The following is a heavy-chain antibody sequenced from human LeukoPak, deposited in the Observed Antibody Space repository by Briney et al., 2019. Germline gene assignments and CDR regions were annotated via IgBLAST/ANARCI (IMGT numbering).Heavy chain of an antibody. J-gene: IGHJ6*03. D-gene: IGHD3-16*01. CDR3: AREQGGYYYMDV. Sequence: ASVKVSCKASGGTFSSYAISWVRQAPGQGLEWMGGIIPIFGTANYAQKFQGRVTITADESTSTAYMELSSLRSEDTAVYYCAREQGGYYYMDVWGKGTTVTISS. CDR1: GGTFSSYA. V-gene: IGHV1-69*13. CDR2: IIPIFGTA.